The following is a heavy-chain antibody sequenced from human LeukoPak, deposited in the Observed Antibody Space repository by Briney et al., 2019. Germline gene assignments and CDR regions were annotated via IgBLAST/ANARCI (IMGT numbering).Heavy chain of an antibody. CDR3: AGGGRAVLLWFGGTLQDNWFDP. D-gene: IGHD3-10*01. CDR1: GYTFTSYD. V-gene: IGHV1-8*01. CDR2: MNPNSGNT. J-gene: IGHJ5*02. Sequence: ASVKVSCKASGYTFTSYDINWVRQATGQGLEWMGWMNPNSGNTGYAQKFQGRVTMTRNTSISTAYMELSSLRSEDTAVYYCAGGGRAVLLWFGGTLQDNWFDPWGQGTLVTVSS.